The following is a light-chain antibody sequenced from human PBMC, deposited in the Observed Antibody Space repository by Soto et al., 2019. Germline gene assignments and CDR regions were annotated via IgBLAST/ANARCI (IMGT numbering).Light chain of an antibody. Sequence: DIVMTQSPLALRVTPGEPASISCRSSQSLLHSNGYNYLDWYLQKPGQSPQLLIYLGCNRASGVPDRFSGSGSGTDVTLKISRVEAEDVGVYYCMEALHTPQTFGQGTKGEIK. V-gene: IGKV2-28*01. CDR3: MEALHTPQT. J-gene: IGKJ1*01. CDR1: QSLLHSNGYNY. CDR2: LGC.